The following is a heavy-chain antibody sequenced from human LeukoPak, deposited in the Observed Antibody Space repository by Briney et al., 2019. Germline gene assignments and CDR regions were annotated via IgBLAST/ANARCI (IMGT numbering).Heavy chain of an antibody. CDR2: ISSSGSTI. Sequence: GGSLRLSCAASGFTFTDYYMSWIRQAPGKGLEWLSYISSSGSTIYYADSVKGRFTISRDNAKNSLYLQMNSLRAKDTAVYYCARNGIKLWIYYFDYWGQGTLVTVSS. D-gene: IGHD5-18*01. V-gene: IGHV3-11*04. CDR1: GFTFTDYY. J-gene: IGHJ4*02. CDR3: ARNGIKLWIYYFDY.